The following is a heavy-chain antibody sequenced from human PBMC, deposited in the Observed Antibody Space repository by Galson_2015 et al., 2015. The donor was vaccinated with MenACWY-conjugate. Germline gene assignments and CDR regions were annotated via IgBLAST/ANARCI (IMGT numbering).Heavy chain of an antibody. CDR3: ARLTGGRFDL. V-gene: IGHV1-8*01. CDR1: GYTFTFHD. CDR2: MNPKSGNT. Sequence: SVKVSCKASGYTFTFHDMSWVRQVAGQGLECLGWMNPKSGNTGYAQKFQGRVTMTRNTSITTTYLELCSLNSEDTAVYFCARLTGGRFDLWGQGTLVTVSS. J-gene: IGHJ4*02. D-gene: IGHD7-27*01.